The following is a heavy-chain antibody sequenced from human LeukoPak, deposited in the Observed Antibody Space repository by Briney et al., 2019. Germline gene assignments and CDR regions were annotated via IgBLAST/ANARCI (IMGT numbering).Heavy chain of an antibody. CDR1: GFTVSSNY. J-gene: IGHJ5*02. Sequence: GGSLRLSCAASGFTVSSNYMSWVRQAPGKGLEWVSVIYSGGSTYYADSVKGRFTISRDNSKNTAYLQMNSLKTEDTAVYYCTRFYCSSTSCPDRTINWFDPWGQGTLVTVSS. D-gene: IGHD2-2*01. V-gene: IGHV3-53*01. CDR2: IYSGGST. CDR3: TRFYCSSTSCPDRTINWFDP.